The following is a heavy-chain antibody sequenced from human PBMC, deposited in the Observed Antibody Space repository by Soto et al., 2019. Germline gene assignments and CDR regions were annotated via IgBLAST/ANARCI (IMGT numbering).Heavy chain of an antibody. CDR1: GVSGFTFSKYA. CDR2: IGGTGGFVT. Sequence: EVQLLESGGGLVQPGGSLRLSCAASGVSGFTFSKYAMSWVRQAPVQGLEWVSTIGGTGGFVTYYADSVKGWFTISRENSKNTLYRQIDNLRAEHTPHYFSANGTVVGTIFKYYDIDVWGRGTTVTLSS. CDR3: ANGTVVGTIFKYYDIDV. V-gene: IGHV3-23*01. J-gene: IGHJ6*04. D-gene: IGHD1-26*01.